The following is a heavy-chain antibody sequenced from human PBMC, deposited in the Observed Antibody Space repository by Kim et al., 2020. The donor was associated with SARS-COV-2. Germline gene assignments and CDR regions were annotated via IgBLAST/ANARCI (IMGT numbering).Heavy chain of an antibody. V-gene: IGHV1-3*01. CDR3: ARDSDDWEYPADY. D-gene: IGHD1-26*01. CDR1: GYTFTSYA. J-gene: IGHJ4*02. CDR2: INAGNGNT. Sequence: ASVKVSCKASGYTFTSYAMHWVRQAPGQRLEWMGWINAGNGNTKYSQKFQGRVTITRDTSASTAYMELSSLRSEDTAVYYCARDSDDWEYPADYWGQGTLVTVSS.